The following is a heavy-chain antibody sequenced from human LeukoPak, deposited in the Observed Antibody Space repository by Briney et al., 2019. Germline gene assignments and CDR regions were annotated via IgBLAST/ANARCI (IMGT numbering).Heavy chain of an antibody. CDR2: IYPDDSDT. Sequence: GESLKISCEGSGYTFRSYWIGWVRQMPGKDLEWMGMIYPDDSDTRYSPSFQGQVTFSADLSLNTAYLQWISLEASDTAIYYCTRQSQACSTGSCYVVSWGQGTQVTASS. CDR1: GYTFRSYW. V-gene: IGHV5-51*01. D-gene: IGHD2-15*01. J-gene: IGHJ5*01. CDR3: TRQSQACSTGSCYVVS.